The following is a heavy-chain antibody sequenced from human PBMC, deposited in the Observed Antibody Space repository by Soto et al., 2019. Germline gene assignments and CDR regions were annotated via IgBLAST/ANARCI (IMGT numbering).Heavy chain of an antibody. CDR2: IIPIFGTA. V-gene: IGHV1-69*13. J-gene: IGHJ3*02. D-gene: IGHD3-22*01. CDR1: GGTFSSYA. Sequence: ASVKVSCKASGGTFSSYAISWVRQAPGQGLEWMGGIIPIFGTANYAQKFQGRVTITADESTSTAYMELSSLRSEDTAVYYCARFQAIVVLNDAFDIWGQGTMVTVSS. CDR3: ARFQAIVVLNDAFDI.